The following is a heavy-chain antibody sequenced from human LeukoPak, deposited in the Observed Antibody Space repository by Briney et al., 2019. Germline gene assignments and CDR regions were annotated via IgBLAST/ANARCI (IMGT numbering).Heavy chain of an antibody. CDR3: ARELAYYYYMDV. CDR1: GFTLSDYY. CDR2: ISRSGSSSGSTT. D-gene: IGHD3-3*02. V-gene: IGHV3-11*01. J-gene: IGHJ6*03. Sequence: GGSLRLSCAAFGFTLSDYYMTWIRQAPGKGLEWVSYISRSGSSSGSTTYYPDSLKGRFTISRDNAKNSLYLEMNSLSADDTAVYYCARELAYYYYMDVWRKGTTVTVSS.